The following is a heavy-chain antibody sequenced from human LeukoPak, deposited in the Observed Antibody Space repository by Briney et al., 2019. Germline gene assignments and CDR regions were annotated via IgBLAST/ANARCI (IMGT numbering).Heavy chain of an antibody. J-gene: IGHJ4*02. V-gene: IGHV3-21*01. D-gene: IGHD2-15*01. Sequence: GGSLRLSCAASGFTFSSYSMNWVRQAPGKGLEWVSSISSSSSYIYYADSVKGRFTISRDNAKNSLYLQMNSLRAEDTAVYYCARVSACSGGSCYQFDYWGQGTLVTVSS. CDR1: GFTFSSYS. CDR2: ISSSSSYI. CDR3: ARVSACSGGSCYQFDY.